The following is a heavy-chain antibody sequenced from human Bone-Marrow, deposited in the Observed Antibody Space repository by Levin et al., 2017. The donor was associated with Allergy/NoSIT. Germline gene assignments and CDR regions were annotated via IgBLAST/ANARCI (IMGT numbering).Heavy chain of an antibody. CDR1: GYTFTSYD. CDR2: MNPNSGNT. J-gene: IGHJ3*02. Sequence: ASVKVSCKASGYTFTSYDINWVRQATGQGLEWMGWMNPNSGNTGYAQKFQGRVTMTRNTSISTAYMELSSLRSEDTAVYYCARAYCTGGVCYVGLDAFDIWGQGTMVTVSS. V-gene: IGHV1-8*01. CDR3: ARAYCTGGVCYVGLDAFDI. D-gene: IGHD2-8*02.